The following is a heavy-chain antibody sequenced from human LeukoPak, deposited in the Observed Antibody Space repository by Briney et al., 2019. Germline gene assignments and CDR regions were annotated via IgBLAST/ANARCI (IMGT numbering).Heavy chain of an antibody. CDR2: IKSKIDGGTI. J-gene: IGHJ4*02. D-gene: IGHD6-25*01. V-gene: IGHV3-15*01. CDR3: TTRRQDGC. Sequence: PGGSLRLSCVGSGFTFSDAWISWVRQAPGKGLEWVGRIKSKIDGGTIDCAAPVKGRFTISRDDSRNTLYLQMNSLKTEDTAVYYCTTRRQDGCWGQGTLVTVS. CDR1: GFTFSDAW.